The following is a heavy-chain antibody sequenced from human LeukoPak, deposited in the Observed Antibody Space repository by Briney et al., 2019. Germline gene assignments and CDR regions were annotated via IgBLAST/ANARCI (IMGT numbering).Heavy chain of an antibody. D-gene: IGHD6-13*01. CDR2: ISTYNGNT. J-gene: IGHJ4*02. CDR1: GYTFTNYG. CDR3: ARGGVSNSWYRTPDY. Sequence: ASVKVSCKASGYTFTNYGLSRARQAPGQGLEWMGWISTYNGNTNYAQKFQGRVTMTTDTSTSTGYMEMRSLRSDDTAVYCCARGGVSNSWYRTPDYWGQGTLVTVSS. V-gene: IGHV1-18*01.